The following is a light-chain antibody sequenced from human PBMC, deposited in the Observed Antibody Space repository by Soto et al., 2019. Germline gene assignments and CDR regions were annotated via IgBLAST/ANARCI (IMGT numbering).Light chain of an antibody. Sequence: DIQMTLSPCSMSASVYSSSQSTCRASQSISNHLNWYQQKPGKAPKLLIFAASSLQSGVPSRISGSRSGPDFTLTISSLQPEDFATYYCQQSYSSPPTFGQGTKVDIK. J-gene: IGKJ1*01. CDR3: QQSYSSPPT. V-gene: IGKV1-39*01. CDR1: QSISNH. CDR2: AAS.